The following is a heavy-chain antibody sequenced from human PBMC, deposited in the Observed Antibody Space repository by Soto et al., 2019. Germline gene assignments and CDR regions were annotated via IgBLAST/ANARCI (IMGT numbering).Heavy chain of an antibody. J-gene: IGHJ4*02. V-gene: IGHV3-48*02. CDR1: GFTFNTNS. CDR3: AADIRYDSSGYHYEGGDY. D-gene: IGHD3-22*01. CDR2: ISSGSNSK. Sequence: EVQLVESGGGLAQPGGSLRLSCAASGFTFNTNSMNWVRQAPGKGLEGVSYISSGSNSKYYADSVKGRFTISRANAKNSLLLQMNNLRDEDTAIYYCAADIRYDSSGYHYEGGDYRGQGTRVTVPS.